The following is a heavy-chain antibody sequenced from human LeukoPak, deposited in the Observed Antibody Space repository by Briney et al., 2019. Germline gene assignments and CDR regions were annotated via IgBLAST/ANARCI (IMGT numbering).Heavy chain of an antibody. V-gene: IGHV3-49*04. CDR2: IRSKAYGGTT. CDR3: IRPGGVYYYGTLFDY. CDR1: GFTFGDYA. J-gene: IGHJ4*02. D-gene: IGHD3-10*01. Sequence: GGSLRLSCTASGFTFGDYAMIWVRQAPGKGLEWVGFIRSKAYGGTTEYAASVKGRFTISRDDSKSIASLQMNSLKTEDTDVYYCIRPGGVYYYGTLFDYWGQGSLVTVSS.